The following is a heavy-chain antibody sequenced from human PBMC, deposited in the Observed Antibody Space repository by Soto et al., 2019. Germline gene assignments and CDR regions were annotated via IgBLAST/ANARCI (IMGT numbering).Heavy chain of an antibody. D-gene: IGHD1-1*01. Sequence: EVQLVESGGGFVEPGGSLRLSCAASGLTFSGRSMNWVRQAPGKGLEWLAYISTSGSNIYYADSVKGRFTISGDNAKKSLYLQMNSLRDEDTAVYYWARGELDRTIDYWGQGTLVTVSS. CDR3: ARGELDRTIDY. CDR2: ISTSGSNI. CDR1: GLTFSGRS. J-gene: IGHJ4*02. V-gene: IGHV3-48*02.